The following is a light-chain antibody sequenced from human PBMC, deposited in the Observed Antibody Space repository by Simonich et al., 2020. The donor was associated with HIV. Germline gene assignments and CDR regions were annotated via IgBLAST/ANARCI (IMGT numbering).Light chain of an antibody. Sequence: QSALTQPASVSGSLGQSITVSCTGTSSDVGSDNLVSWYQQHPGKAPKLMIYEGSKRPSGVSNRFSGSKSGNTASLTISGLQAEDEADYYCCSYAGSSTVVFGGGTKLTVL. CDR2: EGS. CDR1: SSDVGSDNL. CDR3: CSYAGSSTVV. V-gene: IGLV2-23*01. J-gene: IGLJ2*01.